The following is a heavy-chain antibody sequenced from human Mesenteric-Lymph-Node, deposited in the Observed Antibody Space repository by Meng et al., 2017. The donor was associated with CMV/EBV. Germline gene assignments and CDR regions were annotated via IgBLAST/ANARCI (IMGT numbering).Heavy chain of an antibody. CDR3: ARELSRSGSYPIDY. CDR2: ISAYNGNT. D-gene: IGHD1-26*01. V-gene: IGHV1-18*01. J-gene: IGHJ4*02. CDR1: GYTFTSYG. Sequence: ASAKVSCKASGYTFTSYGISWVRQAPGQGLEWMGWISAYNGNTNYAQKLQGRVTMTTDTSTSTAYMELRSLRSDDTAVYYCARELSRSGSYPIDYWGQGTLVTVSS.